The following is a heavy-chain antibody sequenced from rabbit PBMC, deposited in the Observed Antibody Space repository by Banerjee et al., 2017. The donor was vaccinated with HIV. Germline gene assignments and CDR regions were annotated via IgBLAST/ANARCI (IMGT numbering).Heavy chain of an antibody. CDR1: GFDFSYYN. D-gene: IGHD4-1*01. CDR3: ARSSGWGADFNL. V-gene: IGHV1S47*01. Sequence: QEQLVESGGDLVQPEGSLTLSCKASGFDFSYYNIGWVRQAPGKGLEWIGIIYGGKGSTDYASWVNGRFTISSDNAQNTVDLQMNSLTAADTATYFCARSSGWGADFNLWGPGTLVTVS. CDR2: IYGGKGST. J-gene: IGHJ4*01.